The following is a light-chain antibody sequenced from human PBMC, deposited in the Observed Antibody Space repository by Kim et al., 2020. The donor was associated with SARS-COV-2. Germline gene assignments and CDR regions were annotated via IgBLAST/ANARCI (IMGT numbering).Light chain of an antibody. Sequence: IVMTQTALYLSVTPGQPASISCKSSQSLLHSDGETYLYWYLQKPGQSPQLLIYKVSSRFSGVPDRFSGSGSGTDFTLKISRVEAEDGGVYYCMQGIHLPLTFGGGTKVDIK. CDR2: KVS. V-gene: IGKV2-29*02. J-gene: IGKJ4*01. CDR1: QSLLHSDGETY. CDR3: MQGIHLPLT.